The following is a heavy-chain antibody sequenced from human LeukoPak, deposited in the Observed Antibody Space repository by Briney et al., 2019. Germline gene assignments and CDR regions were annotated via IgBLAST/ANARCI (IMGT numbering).Heavy chain of an antibody. CDR2: INHSGST. CDR1: GGSFSGYY. J-gene: IGHJ4*02. Sequence: SETLSLTCAVYGGSFSGYYWSWIRQPPGKGLEWIGEINHSGSTNYNPSLKSRVTISVDTSKNQFSLKLSSVTAADTAVYYCARGVGTYYDFWSGYFVPYYFDYWGQGTLVTVSS. D-gene: IGHD3-3*01. CDR3: ARGVGTYYDFWSGYFVPYYFDY. V-gene: IGHV4-34*01.